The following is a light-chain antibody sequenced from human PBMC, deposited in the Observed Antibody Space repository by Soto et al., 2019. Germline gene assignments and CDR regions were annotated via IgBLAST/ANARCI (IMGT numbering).Light chain of an antibody. Sequence: QSVLTQPPSASGSPGQSVAISCTGASSDVGGYNYVSWYQQHPGKAPKLMIYEVNKRPSGVPDRFSGSKSGNTASLTVSGLQAEHEDDSYCSSSAGSSNVFGTGTKVTVL. CDR2: EVN. CDR3: SSSAGSSNV. V-gene: IGLV2-8*01. J-gene: IGLJ1*01. CDR1: SSDVGGYNY.